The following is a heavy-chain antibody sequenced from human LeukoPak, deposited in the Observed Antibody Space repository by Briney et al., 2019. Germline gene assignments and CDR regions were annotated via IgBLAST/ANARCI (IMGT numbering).Heavy chain of an antibody. CDR2: IYYSGST. CDR3: AGQEEWSHNWFDP. V-gene: IGHV4-59*08. Sequence: PSETLSLTCTVSGGSISSYYWSWIRQPPGKGLEWIGYIYYSGSTNYNPSLKSRVTISVDTSKSQFSLKLSSVTAADTAVYYCAGQEEWSHNWFDPWGQGTLVTVSS. CDR1: GGSISSYY. D-gene: IGHD3-3*01. J-gene: IGHJ5*02.